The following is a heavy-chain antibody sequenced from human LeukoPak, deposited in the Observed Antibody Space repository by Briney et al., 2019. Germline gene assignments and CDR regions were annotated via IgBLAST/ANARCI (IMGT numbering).Heavy chain of an antibody. CDR1: GFTFSSYA. V-gene: IGHV3-23*01. CDR3: AKRRGSSWYGDFDY. D-gene: IGHD6-13*01. J-gene: IGHJ4*02. Sequence: GGSLRLSCAASGFTFSSYAMSWVRQAPGKWLKWVSAISGSGGSTYYADSVKGRFTISSDNSKNTLYTQMNRLRAEDTAVYSCAKRRGSSWYGDFDYWGQGNLVTVYS. CDR2: ISGSGGST.